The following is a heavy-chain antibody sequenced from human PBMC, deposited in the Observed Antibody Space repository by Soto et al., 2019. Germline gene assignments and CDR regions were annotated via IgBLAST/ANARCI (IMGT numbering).Heavy chain of an antibody. CDR3: ARAIGPTLFDY. J-gene: IGHJ4*02. D-gene: IGHD3-22*01. CDR2: IGTAGDT. Sequence: GGSLRLSCSASGFTFSSYDMHWFRQGPGKGLEWVSAIGTAGDTNYAGSVKGRFTISRENAKNSLYLQMNSLRAGDTAIYFCARAIGPTLFDYWGQGTLVTVSS. V-gene: IGHV3-13*04. CDR1: GFTFSSYD.